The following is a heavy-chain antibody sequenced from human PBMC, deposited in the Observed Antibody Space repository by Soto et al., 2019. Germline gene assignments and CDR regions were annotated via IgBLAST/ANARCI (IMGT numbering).Heavy chain of an antibody. CDR3: ARAIGPTLFDY. J-gene: IGHJ4*02. D-gene: IGHD3-22*01. CDR2: IGTAGDT. Sequence: GGSLRLSCSASGFTFSSYDMHWFRQGPGKGLEWVSAIGTAGDTNYAGSVKGRFTISRENAKNSLYLQMNSLRAGDTAIYFCARAIGPTLFDYWGQGTLVTVSS. V-gene: IGHV3-13*04. CDR1: GFTFSSYD.